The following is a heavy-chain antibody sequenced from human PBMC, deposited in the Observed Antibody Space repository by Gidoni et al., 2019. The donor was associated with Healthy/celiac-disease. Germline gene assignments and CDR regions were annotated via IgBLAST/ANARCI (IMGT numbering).Heavy chain of an antibody. J-gene: IGHJ4*02. V-gene: IGHV3-33*01. Sequence: QVQLVESGGGVVQPGRSLRLSCAASGFTFSSYGMHWVRQAPGKGLGWVAVIWYDGSNKYYADSVKGRFTISRDNSKNTLYLQMNSLRAEDTAVYYCARTWTTYYDFWSGYYNFDYWGQGTLVTVSS. CDR2: IWYDGSNK. D-gene: IGHD3-3*01. CDR1: GFTFSSYG. CDR3: ARTWTTYYDFWSGYYNFDY.